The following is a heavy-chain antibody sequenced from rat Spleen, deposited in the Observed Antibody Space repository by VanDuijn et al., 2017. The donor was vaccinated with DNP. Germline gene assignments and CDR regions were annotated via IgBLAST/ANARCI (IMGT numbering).Heavy chain of an antibody. CDR3: ATEGAYYYSSYTDWYFDF. Sequence: VQLVESGGGLVQPGRSLKLSCAASGFTFSNSDMAWVRQAPTKGLEWVASISKSGDRTYYGDSVKGRFTISRDNAKSTLYLQMDSLRSEDTATYYCATEGAYYYSSYTDWYFDFWGPGTMVTVSS. CDR2: ISKSGDRT. D-gene: IGHD1-2*01. V-gene: IGHV5-27*01. J-gene: IGHJ1*01. CDR1: GFTFSNSD.